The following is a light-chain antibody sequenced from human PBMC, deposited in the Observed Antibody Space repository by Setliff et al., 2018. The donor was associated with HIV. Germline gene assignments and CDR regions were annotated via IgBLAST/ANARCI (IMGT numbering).Light chain of an antibody. V-gene: IGLV2-23*02. Sequence: QSALTQPASVSGSPGQSITISCTGNSSNVGSYNLVSWYQQHPGKAPKLIIYEVTKRPSGVSNRFSGSKSGNTASLTISGLQAEDESDYYCCSYAGSSTYVFGSGTKVTVL. CDR2: EVT. CDR3: CSYAGSSTYV. CDR1: SSNVGSYNL. J-gene: IGLJ1*01.